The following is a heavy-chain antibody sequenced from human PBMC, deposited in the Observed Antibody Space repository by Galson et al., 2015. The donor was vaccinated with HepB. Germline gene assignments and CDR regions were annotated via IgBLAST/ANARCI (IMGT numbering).Heavy chain of an antibody. V-gene: IGHV3-23*01. CDR3: AKVLQWLVSGYAFDI. Sequence: SLRLSCAASGFTFSNYAMSWVRQAPGKGLEWVSVASTSAGTTYYADSVKGRFTISRDNSKNTLYLQMNSLRAEDTAVYYCAKVLQWLVSGYAFDIWGQGTMVTVSS. J-gene: IGHJ3*02. CDR2: ASTSAGTT. D-gene: IGHD6-19*01. CDR1: GFTFSNYA.